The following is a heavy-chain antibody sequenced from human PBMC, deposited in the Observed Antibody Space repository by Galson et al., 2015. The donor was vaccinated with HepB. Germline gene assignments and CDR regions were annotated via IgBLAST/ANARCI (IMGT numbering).Heavy chain of an antibody. CDR3: ARRHFGVVTTHYFDY. CDR2: IYPGDSDT. Sequence: QSGAEVKKPGDSLKISCKGSGYSFANYWIGWVRQLPGKGLEWMGIIYPGDSDTRYSPSFQGQVTISADKSISTAYLQWSSLKASDTAIYYCARRHFGVVTTHYFDYWGQGTLVTVSS. CDR1: GYSFANYW. J-gene: IGHJ4*02. D-gene: IGHD3-10*01. V-gene: IGHV5-51*01.